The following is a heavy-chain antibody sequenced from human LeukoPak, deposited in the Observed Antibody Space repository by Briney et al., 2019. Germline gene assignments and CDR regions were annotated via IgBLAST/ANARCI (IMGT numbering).Heavy chain of an antibody. J-gene: IGHJ6*02. CDR1: GFTFSSYS. CDR3: ARQYCSSTSCYSPPGDGMDV. D-gene: IGHD2-2*02. Sequence: GGSLRLSCAASGFTFSSYSMNWVRQAPGKGLEWVSSISSSSSYIYYADSVKGRFTISRDNAKNSLYLQMNSLRAEDTAVYYCARQYCSSTSCYSPPGDGMDVWGQGTTVTVSS. V-gene: IGHV3-21*01. CDR2: ISSSSSYI.